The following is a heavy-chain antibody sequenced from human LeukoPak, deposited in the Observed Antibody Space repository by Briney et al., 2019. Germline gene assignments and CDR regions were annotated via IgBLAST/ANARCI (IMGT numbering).Heavy chain of an antibody. V-gene: IGHV1-46*01. CDR3: ARFTGRDGYNFDY. J-gene: IGHJ4*02. Sequence: GASVKVSGKASGYTFTSYYIHWVRQAPGQGLEWMGIINPSGGSTSYAQKFQGRVTMTRDMSTSTVYMELSSLRSEDTAVYYCARFTGRDGYNFDYWGQGTLVTVSS. CDR1: GYTFTSYY. D-gene: IGHD5-24*01. CDR2: INPSGGST.